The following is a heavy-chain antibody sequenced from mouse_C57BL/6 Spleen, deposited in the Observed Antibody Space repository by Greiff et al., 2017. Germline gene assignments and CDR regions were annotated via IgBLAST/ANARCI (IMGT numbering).Heavy chain of an antibody. J-gene: IGHJ4*01. CDR1: GFTFTDYY. Sequence: EVKLMESGGGLVQPGGSLSLSCAASGFTFTDYYMSWVRQPPGKALEWLGFIRNKANGYTTEYSASVKGRFTISRDNSQSILYLQMNALRAEDSATYYCARYGYGYYAMDYWGQGTSVTVSS. V-gene: IGHV7-3*01. CDR2: IRNKANGYTT. D-gene: IGHD1-1*01. CDR3: ARYGYGYYAMDY.